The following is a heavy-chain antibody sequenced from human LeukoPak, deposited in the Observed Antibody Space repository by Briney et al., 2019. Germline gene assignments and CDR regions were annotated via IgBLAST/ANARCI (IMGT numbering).Heavy chain of an antibody. CDR1: GGTFSSYA. D-gene: IGHD2-15*01. CDR3: ARDTSYCSGGSCYFYGFDY. CDR2: IIPIFGIA. V-gene: IGHV1-69*04. Sequence: SVKVSCTASGGTFSSYAIGWVRQAPGQGLEWMGRIIPIFGIANYAQKFQGRVTITADKSTSTAYMELSSLRSEDTAVYYCARDTSYCSGGSCYFYGFDYWGQGTLVTVSS. J-gene: IGHJ4*02.